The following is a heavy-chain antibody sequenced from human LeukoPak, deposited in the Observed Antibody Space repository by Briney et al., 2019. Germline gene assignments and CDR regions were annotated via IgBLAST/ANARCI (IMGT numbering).Heavy chain of an antibody. V-gene: IGHV1-2*02. D-gene: IGHD3-10*01. Sequence: ASVKVSCKASGYTFTGYYMHWVRQAPGQGLEWMGWINPNSGGTNYAQKFQGRVTITADESTSTAYMELSSLRSEDTAVYYCARGFNLGVRGALDYWGQGTLVTVSS. CDR2: INPNSGGT. CDR1: GYTFTGYY. CDR3: ARGFNLGVRGALDY. J-gene: IGHJ4*02.